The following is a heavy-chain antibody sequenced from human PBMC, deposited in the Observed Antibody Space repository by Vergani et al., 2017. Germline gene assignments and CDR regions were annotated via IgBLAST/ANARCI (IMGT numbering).Heavy chain of an antibody. CDR1: GITFWKFG. V-gene: IGHV3-9*01. D-gene: IGHD5/OR15-5a*01. CDR2: ISWNSGAV. CDR3: TXGSVYYHDSAGHGCDPYTGFDL. J-gene: IGHJ3*01. Sequence: EVDLVESGGGLAQPGGSLRLSCEASGITFWKFGMHWVRQGPGKGLEWVSGISWNSGAVDSADSVRGRFTISRDNAKNSLFLEMNSLRFEDTAVYFCTXGSVYYHDSAGHGCDPYTGFDLWGQGTLVTVSS.